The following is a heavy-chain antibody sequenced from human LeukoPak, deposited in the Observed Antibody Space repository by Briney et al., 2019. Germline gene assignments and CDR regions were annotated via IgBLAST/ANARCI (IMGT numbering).Heavy chain of an antibody. J-gene: IGHJ4*02. CDR1: GGSISSSNYY. D-gene: IGHD3-9*01. V-gene: IGHV4-39*02. Sequence: SETLSLTCTVSGGSISSSNYYWGWIRQPPGEGLEWIGTVYYSGSTYYSPSLKSRITISADTSKNQFYLSLSSVTAADTAIYYCARGTAYFDIDFWGQGALVTVSS. CDR2: VYYSGST. CDR3: ARGTAYFDIDF.